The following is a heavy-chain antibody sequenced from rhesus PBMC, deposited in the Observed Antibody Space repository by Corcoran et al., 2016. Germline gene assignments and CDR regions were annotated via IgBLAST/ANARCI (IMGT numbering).Heavy chain of an antibody. V-gene: IGHV4-169*01. D-gene: IGHD3-16*01. CDR1: GGSISSSY. J-gene: IGHJ4*01. CDR3: ARYYSGRSYCFDY. CDR2: LYGSGSST. Sequence: QLQLQESGPGLVKPSETLSVTCAVSGGSISSSYWSWIRQAQGKGLVGFGYLYGSGSSTNSNPSLKSRVTLSVDTSKNQFSLKLSSVTAADTAVYYCARYYSGRSYCFDYWGQGVLVTVSS.